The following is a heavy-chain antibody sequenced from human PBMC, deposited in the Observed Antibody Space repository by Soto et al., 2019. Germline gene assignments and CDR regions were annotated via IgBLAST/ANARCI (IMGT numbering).Heavy chain of an antibody. CDR3: ALPAAQYYYYGMDV. CDR2: ISYDGSNK. Sequence: GGSLRLSCAASGFTFSSYAMHWVRQAPGKGLEWVAVISYDGSNKYYADSVKGRFTISRDNSKNTLYLQMNSLRAEDTAVYYCALPAAQYYYYGMDVWGQGTTVTVSS. J-gene: IGHJ6*02. CDR1: GFTFSSYA. V-gene: IGHV3-30-3*01. D-gene: IGHD2-2*01.